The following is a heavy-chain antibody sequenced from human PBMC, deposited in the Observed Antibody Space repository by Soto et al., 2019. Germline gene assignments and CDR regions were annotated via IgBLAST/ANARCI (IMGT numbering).Heavy chain of an antibody. Sequence: GGSLRLSCAASGFTFSSYSMNWVRQAPGKGLEWVSSISSSSYIYYADSVKGRFTISRDNAKNSLYLQMNSLRAEDTAVYYCARAGSGSSQQNYYYYYYGMDVWGQGTTVTVSS. J-gene: IGHJ6*02. CDR1: GFTFSSYS. CDR3: ARAGSGSSQQNYYYYYYGMDV. V-gene: IGHV3-21*01. CDR2: ISSSSYI. D-gene: IGHD3-10*01.